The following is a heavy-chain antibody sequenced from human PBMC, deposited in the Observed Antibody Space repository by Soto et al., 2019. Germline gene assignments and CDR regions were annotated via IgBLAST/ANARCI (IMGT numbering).Heavy chain of an antibody. CDR2: IIPIFGTA. Sequence: QVQLVQSGAEVKKPGSSVKVSCTASGGTFSSYAISWVRQAPGQGLEWMGGIIPIFGTANYAQKFQGRVTITADESTSTAYMELSSLRSEDTAVYYCARGLVVVPAAIPDYYYYYGMDVWGQGTTVTVSS. J-gene: IGHJ6*02. D-gene: IGHD2-2*02. V-gene: IGHV1-69*01. CDR1: GGTFSSYA. CDR3: ARGLVVVPAAIPDYYYYYGMDV.